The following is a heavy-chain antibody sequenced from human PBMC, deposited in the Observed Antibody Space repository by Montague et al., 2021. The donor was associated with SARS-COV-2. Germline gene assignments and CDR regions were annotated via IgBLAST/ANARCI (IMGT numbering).Heavy chain of an antibody. CDR2: ISNDGSHE. V-gene: IGHV3-30*04. CDR1: GFTFTNYA. J-gene: IGHJ4*02. Sequence: SLRLSCAASGFTFTNYAMHWVRQAPGKGLEWVAVISNDGSHEYYADSVKGRFTISRDNSRNTLYLQMNSLRPEDSAVYYCARDAGRISVTVVVNGAYFDYWGQGTLVTVSS. D-gene: IGHD2-15*01. CDR3: ARDAGRISVTVVVNGAYFDY.